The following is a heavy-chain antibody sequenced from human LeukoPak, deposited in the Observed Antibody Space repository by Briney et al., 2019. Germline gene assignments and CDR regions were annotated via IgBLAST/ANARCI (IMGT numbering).Heavy chain of an antibody. CDR2: IIPIFGTA. CDR3: AREGSPQQQLDGGDVYYFDY. Sequence: ASVKVSCKASGGTFSSYAISWVRQAPGQGLEWMGGIIPIFGTANYAQKFQGRVTITTDESTSTAYMELSSLRSEDTAVYYCAREGSPQQQLDGGDVYYFDYWGQGTLVTVSS. D-gene: IGHD6-13*01. CDR1: GGTFSSYA. V-gene: IGHV1-69*05. J-gene: IGHJ4*02.